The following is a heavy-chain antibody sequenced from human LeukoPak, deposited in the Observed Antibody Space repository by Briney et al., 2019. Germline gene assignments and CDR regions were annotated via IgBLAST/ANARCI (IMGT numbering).Heavy chain of an antibody. CDR3: ARAQRPVVVVPGANWYFDL. D-gene: IGHD2-2*01. J-gene: IGHJ2*01. Sequence: ASVKVSCKASGYTLSSYGISWVRQAPGQGLEWMGWISGYNSNTKYAQNIQGRVTMTIDTSTSTAYMELRSLRSDDTAVYYCARAQRPVVVVPGANWYFDLWGRGTLVTVSS. V-gene: IGHV1-18*01. CDR1: GYTLSSYG. CDR2: ISGYNSNT.